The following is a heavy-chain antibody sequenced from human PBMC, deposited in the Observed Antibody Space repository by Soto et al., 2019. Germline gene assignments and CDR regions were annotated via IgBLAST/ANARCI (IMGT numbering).Heavy chain of an antibody. D-gene: IGHD3-22*01. CDR3: ARDPSNYYDSSGYHYYYYGMDV. CDR2: INAGNGNT. V-gene: IGHV1-3*01. J-gene: IGHJ6*02. Sequence: ASVKVSCKASGYTFTSYAMHWVRQAPGQRLEWMGWINAGNGNTKYSQKFQGRVTITRDTSASTAYMELSSLRSEDTAVYYRARDPSNYYDSSGYHYYYYGMDVWGQGTTVTVSS. CDR1: GYTFTSYA.